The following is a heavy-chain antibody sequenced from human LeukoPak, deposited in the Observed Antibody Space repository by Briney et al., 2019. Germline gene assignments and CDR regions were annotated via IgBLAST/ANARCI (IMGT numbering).Heavy chain of an antibody. J-gene: IGHJ4*02. V-gene: IGHV3-23*01. D-gene: IGHD3-22*01. CDR1: GFTFIGYA. Sequence: PGGSLRLSCAGSGFTFIGYAMSWVRQAPGKGLEWVSAITGGGVSTYYADSVKGRFTISRDNAKNTLYLQMNSLRAEDTAVYYCAGDTFYDSHLHWGQGTLVTVSS. CDR2: ITGGGVST. CDR3: AGDTFYDSHLH.